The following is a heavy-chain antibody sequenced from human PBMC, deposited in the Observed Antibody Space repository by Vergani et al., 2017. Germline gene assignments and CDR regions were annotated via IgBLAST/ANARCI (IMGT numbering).Heavy chain of an antibody. CDR2: IYYSGST. Sequence: QVQLQESGPGLVKPSETLSLTCTVSGGSISSYYWSWIRQPPGKGLEWIGYIYYSGSTYYNPSLKSRVTISVDTSKNQFSLKLSSVTAADTAVYYCARGFGYSYGLGYFDYWGQGTLVTVSS. CDR1: GGSISSYY. CDR3: ARGFGYSYGLGYFDY. V-gene: IGHV4-59*01. D-gene: IGHD5-18*01. J-gene: IGHJ4*02.